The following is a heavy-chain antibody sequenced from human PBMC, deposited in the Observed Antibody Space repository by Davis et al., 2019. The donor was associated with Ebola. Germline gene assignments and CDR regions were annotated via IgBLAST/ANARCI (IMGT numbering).Heavy chain of an antibody. Sequence: LSCAIYGGSFRGYFWSWMCQSPGKGMEWLGQISQSGVTTYNPSLKSRVTISMNTSTNQFYLRLDSVTAADTAVFYCARTAMTSVSDLGLGYKYFDPWGQGTLVTVST. D-gene: IGHD5-18*01. J-gene: IGHJ5*02. CDR1: GGSFRGYF. CDR3: ARTAMTSVSDLGLGYKYFDP. CDR2: ISQSGVT. V-gene: IGHV4-34*01.